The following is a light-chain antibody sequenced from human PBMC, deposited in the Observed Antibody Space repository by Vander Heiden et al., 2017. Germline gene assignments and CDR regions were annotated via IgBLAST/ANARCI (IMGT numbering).Light chain of an antibody. CDR3: MQALQTPRT. V-gene: IGKV2-28*01. Sequence: DIVMTKSPLSLPVTPGEPASISCRSSQRLLHSNRYNYLDWDLQKPGQAPQLLIYLGSNRASGVPDRFSGSGSGTDFTLKISRVEAEDVGVYYCMQALQTPRTFGGGTKVEIK. CDR2: LGS. J-gene: IGKJ4*01. CDR1: QRLLHSNRYNY.